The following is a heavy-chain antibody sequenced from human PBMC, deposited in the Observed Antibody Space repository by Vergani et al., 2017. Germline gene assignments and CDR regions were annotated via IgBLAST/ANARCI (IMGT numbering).Heavy chain of an antibody. J-gene: IGHJ4*02. CDR3: AREWEQQLSN. D-gene: IGHD6-13*01. Sequence: QVQLQESGPRLVRPSQTLSLTCTVSGGSINTGAYYWSWIRQPAGKGLEWIGRVYTSGMTNYNPSLKSRVTILVDRSKSQLSLKLTSVTAGDTAVYFCAREWEQQLSNWGQGTLVTVSS. CDR2: VYTSGMT. V-gene: IGHV4-61*02. CDR1: GGSINTGAYY.